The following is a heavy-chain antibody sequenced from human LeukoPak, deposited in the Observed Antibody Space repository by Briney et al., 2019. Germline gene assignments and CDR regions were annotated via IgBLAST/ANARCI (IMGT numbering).Heavy chain of an antibody. CDR2: IYYSGTT. CDR3: ARLLENDSSGYPDPFDM. J-gene: IGHJ3*02. V-gene: IGHV4-59*11. Sequence: SETLSLTCTVSGGSMSSHYWSWIRQPPGKGLEWIGFIYYSGTTKYSPSLQSRVTMLLDTPKNQFSLKLTSVTEADTALYYCARLLENDSSGYPDPFDMWGQGTMVTVSS. CDR1: GGSMSSHY. D-gene: IGHD3-22*01.